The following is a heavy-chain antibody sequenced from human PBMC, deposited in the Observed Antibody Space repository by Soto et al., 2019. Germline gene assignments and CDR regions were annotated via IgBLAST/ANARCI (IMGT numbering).Heavy chain of an antibody. CDR1: GYIFVNYG. J-gene: IGHJ6*02. V-gene: IGHV1-18*01. CDR2: ISPYTGNT. D-gene: IGHD3-16*01. Sequence: QVQLVQSGDEVQKPGASVKVSCKASGYIFVNYGIAWVRQAPGQGLEWMGGISPYTGNTHSATKVQGRLTMTTDTSTSRAYIDLRSLTSDDTAVYYCVMVDNYVTPTPQDVWGQGTTVTVSS. CDR3: VMVDNYVTPTPQDV.